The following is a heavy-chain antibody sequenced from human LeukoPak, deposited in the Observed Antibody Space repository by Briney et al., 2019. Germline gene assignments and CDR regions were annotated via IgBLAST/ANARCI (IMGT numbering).Heavy chain of an antibody. D-gene: IGHD4-17*01. V-gene: IGHV4-30-2*01. CDR2: IYHSGST. CDR1: GGSISSGGYS. J-gene: IGHJ4*02. Sequence: SQTLSLTCAVSGGSISSGGYSWSWIRQPPGKGLEWIGYIYHSGSTYYNPSLKSRVTISVDRSKNQFSLKLSSVTAADTALYYCACTTTVTTKLNYWGQGILVTVSS. CDR3: ACTTTVTTKLNY.